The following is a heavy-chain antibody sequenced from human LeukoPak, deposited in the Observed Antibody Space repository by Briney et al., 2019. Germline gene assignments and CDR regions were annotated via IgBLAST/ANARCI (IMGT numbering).Heavy chain of an antibody. J-gene: IGHJ4*02. CDR2: IGTAGDT. Sequence: GGSLRLSCAASGFTFSGYDMHWVRQATGKGLEWVSAIGTAGDTYYPGSVKGRFTISRENAKNSLYLQMNSLRAGDTAVYYCAIGTTETGWLYWGQGTLVTVSS. V-gene: IGHV3-13*01. D-gene: IGHD5-24*01. CDR3: AIGTTETGWLY. CDR1: GFTFSGYD.